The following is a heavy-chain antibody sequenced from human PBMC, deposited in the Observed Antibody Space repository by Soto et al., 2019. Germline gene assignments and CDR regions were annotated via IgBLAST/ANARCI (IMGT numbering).Heavy chain of an antibody. V-gene: IGHV3-7*03. CDR1: GFTFSDYW. CDR3: ARDARRVGRSGFDI. Sequence: EVQLVESGGGLVQPGGSLRLSCTASGFTFSDYWMTWVRQAPGKGLEWVANVKQDGTEQYYVDSVRGRFTLSRDNAKNSLYLQMNSLRADDTAVYYCARDARRVGRSGFDIWGQGTRVTVSA. D-gene: IGHD2-2*01. J-gene: IGHJ3*02. CDR2: VKQDGTEQ.